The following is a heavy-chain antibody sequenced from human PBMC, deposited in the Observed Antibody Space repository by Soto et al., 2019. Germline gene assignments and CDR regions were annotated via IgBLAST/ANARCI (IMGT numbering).Heavy chain of an antibody. CDR3: AKYDDRSLTRFGELAPSSDY. CDR1: GFTFSSYA. D-gene: IGHD3-10*01. Sequence: PGGSLRLSCAASGFTFSSYAMSWVRQAPGKGLEWVSAISGSGGSTYYADSVKGRFTISRDNSKNTLYLQMNSLRAEDTAVYYCAKYDDRSLTRFGELAPSSDYWGQGTLVTVSS. V-gene: IGHV3-23*01. CDR2: ISGSGGST. J-gene: IGHJ4*02.